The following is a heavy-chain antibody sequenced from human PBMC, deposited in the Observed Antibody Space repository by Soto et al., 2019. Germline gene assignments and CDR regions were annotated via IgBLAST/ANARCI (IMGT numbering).Heavy chain of an antibody. CDR1: GYTFTSYY. J-gene: IGHJ5*02. CDR2: INPSGGST. D-gene: IGHD4-4*01. V-gene: IGHV1-46*03. Sequence: ASVKVSCKASGYTFTSYYMHWVRQAPGQGLEWMGIINPSGGSTSYAQKFQGRVTMTRDTSTSTVYMELSSLRSEDTAVYYCARDQGRLQSRRSLRYNWFDPWGQGTLVTVSS. CDR3: ARDQGRLQSRRSLRYNWFDP.